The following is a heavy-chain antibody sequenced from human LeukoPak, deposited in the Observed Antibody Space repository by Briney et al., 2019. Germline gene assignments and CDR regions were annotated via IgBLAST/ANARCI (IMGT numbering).Heavy chain of an antibody. J-gene: IGHJ4*02. V-gene: IGHV3-9*01. CDR2: ISWNSGSI. CDR3: AKDLCSSTSCHADY. D-gene: IGHD2-2*01. CDR1: GFTFDDYA. Sequence: GGSLRLSCAASGFTFDDYAMHWVRQAPGKGLEWVSGISWNSGSIGYADSVKGRLTISRDNAKNSLYLQMNSLRAEDTALYYCAKDLCSSTSCHADYWGQGTLVTVSS.